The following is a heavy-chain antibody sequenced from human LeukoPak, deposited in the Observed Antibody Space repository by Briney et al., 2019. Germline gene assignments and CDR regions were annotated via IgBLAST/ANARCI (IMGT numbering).Heavy chain of an antibody. D-gene: IGHD3-16*01. CDR1: GGTFSSYA. Sequence: SVKVSCKASGGTFSSYAISWVRQAPGQGLEWMGGIIPIFGTANYTQKFQGRVTITADESTSTAYMELSSLRSEDTAVYYCARSNLGLPGGNAFDIWGQGTMVTVSS. CDR3: ARSNLGLPGGNAFDI. J-gene: IGHJ3*02. V-gene: IGHV1-69*13. CDR2: IIPIFGTA.